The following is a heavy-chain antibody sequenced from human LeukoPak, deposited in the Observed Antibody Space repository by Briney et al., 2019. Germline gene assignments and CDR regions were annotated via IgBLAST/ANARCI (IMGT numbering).Heavy chain of an antibody. J-gene: IGHJ4*02. CDR1: GHTFTDYY. CDR3: ATDGVAAHKQDY. D-gene: IGHD6-6*01. V-gene: IGHV1-2*06. CDR2: INPNSGGT. Sequence: ASVKVSCEASGHTFTDYYMHWVRQARGQGLEWMGRINPNSGGTNYAQKFQGRVTMTRDTSISTAYMELSGLRSDDTAVYYCATDGVAAHKQDYWGQGSLVSVSS.